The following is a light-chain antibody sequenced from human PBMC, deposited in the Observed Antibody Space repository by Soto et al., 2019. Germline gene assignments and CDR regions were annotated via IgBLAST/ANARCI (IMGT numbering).Light chain of an antibody. V-gene: IGKV3-20*01. CDR3: QQYGSSGT. CDR1: QSVSNNY. J-gene: IGKJ1*01. Sequence: VVPLSTRTLSPSPGDRATLSCRARQSVSNNYLAWYQQKPGQAPRLLIYGVSNRATGIPDRFSGSGSGTDFTLTISRLEPEDFAVYYCQQYGSSGTFGQGTKVDIK. CDR2: GVS.